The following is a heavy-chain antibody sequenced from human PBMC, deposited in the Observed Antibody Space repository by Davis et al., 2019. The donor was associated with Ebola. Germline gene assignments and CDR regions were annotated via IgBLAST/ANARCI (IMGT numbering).Heavy chain of an antibody. D-gene: IGHD1-26*01. CDR2: LNPNNGGT. CDR3: ARESDAVGASTTDDAFDV. V-gene: IGHV1-2*02. CDR1: GYTFIDYY. J-gene: IGHJ3*01. Sequence: ASVKVSCKAGGYTFIDYYMHWVRQAPGQGLEWMGWLNPNNGGTKYAQKFQGRVTMTRDTDISTAYMELSRLTSDDTAAYFCARESDAVGASTTDDAFDVWGQGTMFTVSS.